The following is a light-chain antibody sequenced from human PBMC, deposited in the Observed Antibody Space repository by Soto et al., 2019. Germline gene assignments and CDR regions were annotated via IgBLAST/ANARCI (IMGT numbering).Light chain of an antibody. CDR2: GAS. Sequence: EIVMTQSPATLSVSPGESATLSGRASQSISSELAWYQQKPGQPPRLLIYGASTRATGVPARFTGSGSGSDFTLTISGLQSADFAVYYCQQGHNWPLTFGQGTRLEI. V-gene: IGKV3-15*01. CDR1: QSISSE. CDR3: QQGHNWPLT. J-gene: IGKJ2*01.